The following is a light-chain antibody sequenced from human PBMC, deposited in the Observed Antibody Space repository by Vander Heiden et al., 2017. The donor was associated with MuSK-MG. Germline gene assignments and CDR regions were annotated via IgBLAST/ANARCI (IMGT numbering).Light chain of an antibody. J-gene: IGKJ4*01. Sequence: DIQMTQSPSTLSASVGDRVTITCRASQTIGNWLAWYQQKLGKAPRLLVSKASILESGVTSSFSASGSGTEFTLTINSLQPDDFATYYCQQYLSYSVTFGGGTKVDIK. CDR3: QQYLSYSVT. V-gene: IGKV1-5*03. CDR2: KAS. CDR1: QTIGNW.